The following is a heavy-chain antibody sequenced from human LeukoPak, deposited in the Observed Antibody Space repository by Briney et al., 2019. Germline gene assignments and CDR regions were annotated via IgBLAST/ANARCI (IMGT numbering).Heavy chain of an antibody. D-gene: IGHD3-22*01. V-gene: IGHV3-20*04. CDR1: GFTFDDYG. Sequence: GGSLRLSCAASGFTFDDYGMSWVRQAPGKGLEWVSGINWNGGSTGYADSVKGRFTISRDNAKNSLYPQMNSLRAEDTALYYCARGPPLADYYDSSGYSFFDYWGQGTLVTVSS. CDR2: INWNGGST. J-gene: IGHJ4*02. CDR3: ARGPPLADYYDSSGYSFFDY.